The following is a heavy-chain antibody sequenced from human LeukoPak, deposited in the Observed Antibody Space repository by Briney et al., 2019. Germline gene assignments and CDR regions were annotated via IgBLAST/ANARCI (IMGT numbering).Heavy chain of an antibody. Sequence: GGSLRLSCAASGFTFDDYAMHWVRQAPGKGLEWVSGISWNSGSIGYADSVKGRFTISRDNAKNSLYLQMNSLRAEDTALYYCAKDYYSSGWYRDGGLLNYYYMDVWGKGTTVTISS. CDR1: GFTFDDYA. D-gene: IGHD6-19*01. V-gene: IGHV3-9*01. CDR2: ISWNSGSI. CDR3: AKDYYSSGWYRDGGLLNYYYMDV. J-gene: IGHJ6*03.